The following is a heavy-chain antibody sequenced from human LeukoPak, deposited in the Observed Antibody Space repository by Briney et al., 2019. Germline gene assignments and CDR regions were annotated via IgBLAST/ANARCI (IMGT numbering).Heavy chain of an antibody. D-gene: IGHD5-12*01. Sequence: PSETLSLTCTVSGGSISSGGYSWSWIRQPPGKGLEWIGYIYYSGSTYYNPSLKSRVTISVDTSKNQFSLKLSSVTAADTAVYYCASLRRQVGVATTWDYYHYYMDVWGKGTTVTVSS. J-gene: IGHJ6*03. CDR2: IYYSGST. V-gene: IGHV4-30-4*07. CDR1: GGSISSGGYS. CDR3: ASLRRQVGVATTWDYYHYYMDV.